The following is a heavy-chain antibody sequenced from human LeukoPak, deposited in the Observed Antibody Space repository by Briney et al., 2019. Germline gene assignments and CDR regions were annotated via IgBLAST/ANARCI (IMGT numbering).Heavy chain of an antibody. J-gene: IGHJ4*02. Sequence: GGSLRLSCAASGFSLSNYGMHWVRQASGKGLEWVGRIRSKVNSYATAYAASVKGRFTISRDDSKNTAYLQMNSLKTEDTAVYYCTSGIDTAMDYWGQGTLVTVSS. V-gene: IGHV3-73*01. CDR1: GFSLSNYG. D-gene: IGHD5-18*01. CDR3: TSGIDTAMDY. CDR2: IRSKVNSYAT.